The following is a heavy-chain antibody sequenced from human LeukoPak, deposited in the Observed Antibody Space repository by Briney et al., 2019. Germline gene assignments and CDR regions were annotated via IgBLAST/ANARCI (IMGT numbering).Heavy chain of an antibody. Sequence: PGGSLRLSCAASGFTFSSYAMHWVRQAPGKGLEHVSAICTNGGSTYYANSVKGRFTISRDNSKNTLYLQMGSLRTEDMAVYYCARGGTAVVVPAAIFDYWGQGTLVTVSS. J-gene: IGHJ4*02. CDR2: ICTNGGST. V-gene: IGHV3-64*01. D-gene: IGHD2-2*01. CDR1: GFTFSSYA. CDR3: ARGGTAVVVPAAIFDY.